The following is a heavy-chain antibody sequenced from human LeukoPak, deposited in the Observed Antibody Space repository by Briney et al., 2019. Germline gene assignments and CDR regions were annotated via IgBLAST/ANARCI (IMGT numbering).Heavy chain of an antibody. V-gene: IGHV3-23*01. Sequence: GSLRLSCAASGFTFSTYAMTWVRQAPGKGLEWVSVIVGSGGRAYYADSVEGRFTISRDNSKNTLYLQMSSLRVEDTAVYYCARPAYFYNSREDAFDFWGQGTMVTVSS. CDR3: ARPAYFYNSREDAFDF. CDR2: IVGSGGRA. D-gene: IGHD3-22*01. CDR1: GFTFSTYA. J-gene: IGHJ3*01.